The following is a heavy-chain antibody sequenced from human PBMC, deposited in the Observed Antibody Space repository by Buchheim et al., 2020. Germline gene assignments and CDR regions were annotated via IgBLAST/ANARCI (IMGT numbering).Heavy chain of an antibody. Sequence: EVQLVESGGGLVKPGGSLRLSCAASGFTLSNAWMSWVRQAPGKGLEWVGRIRSKTEGGTTDYAAPVKGRFTISRDDSKDTLYLQMNSLKTDDTAVYYCRGVIRGGSIGTRPWGQGTL. CDR1: GFTLSNAW. CDR2: IRSKTEGGTT. J-gene: IGHJ5*02. D-gene: IGHD6-6*01. V-gene: IGHV3-15*01. CDR3: RGVIRGGSIGTRP.